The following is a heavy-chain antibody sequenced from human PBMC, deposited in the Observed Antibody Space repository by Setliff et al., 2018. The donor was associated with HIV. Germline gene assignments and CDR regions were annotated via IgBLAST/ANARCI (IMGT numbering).Heavy chain of an antibody. CDR3: ARGSTDYYYNSVYSELDH. CDR2: IGTVGDT. V-gene: IGHV3-13*01. D-gene: IGHD3-22*01. Sequence: PGGSLILSCAVSGFTFRNYDMHWVRQAPGKGLEWVSGIGTVGDTYYPDSVKGRFTISREDAKDSLYLQMNSLRAGDTAVYYCARGSTDYYYNSVYSELDHWGRGTLVTVSS. J-gene: IGHJ4*02. CDR1: GFTFRNYD.